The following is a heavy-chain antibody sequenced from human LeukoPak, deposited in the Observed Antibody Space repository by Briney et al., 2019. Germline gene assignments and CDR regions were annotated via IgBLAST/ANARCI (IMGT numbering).Heavy chain of an antibody. CDR3: ASLTVPAASFGV. J-gene: IGHJ6*04. D-gene: IGHD2-2*01. Sequence: GASVKVSCKASGYTFTSYDINWVRQATGQGLEWMGWMNPNSGNTGYAQKFQGRVTMTRNTSISTAYMELSSLRSEDTAVYYCASLTVPAASFGVWGKGTTVTVSS. CDR1: GYTFTSYD. V-gene: IGHV1-8*01. CDR2: MNPNSGNT.